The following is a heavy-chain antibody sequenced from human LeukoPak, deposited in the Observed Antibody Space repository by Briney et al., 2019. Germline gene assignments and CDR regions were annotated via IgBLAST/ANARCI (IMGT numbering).Heavy chain of an antibody. J-gene: IGHJ3*02. CDR1: GYTFTSYG. Sequence: EASVKVSCKASGYTFTSYGISWVRQAPGQGLEWMGWISAYNGNTNYAQKLQGRVTMTTDTSTSTAYTELRSLRSDDTAVYYCVREPLRLHEQQLDHAFDIWGQGTMVTVSS. D-gene: IGHD6-13*01. CDR3: VREPLRLHEQQLDHAFDI. CDR2: ISAYNGNT. V-gene: IGHV1-18*01.